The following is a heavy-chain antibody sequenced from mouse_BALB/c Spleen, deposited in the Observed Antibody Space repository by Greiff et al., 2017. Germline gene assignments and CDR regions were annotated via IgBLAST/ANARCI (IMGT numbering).Heavy chain of an antibody. Sequence: EVKVVESGGGLVQPGGSLKLSCAASGFTFSSYGMSWVRQTPDKRLELVATINSNGGSTYYPDSVKGRFTISRDNAKNTLYLQMSSLKSEDTAMYYCAREPTVVEAVFDYWGQGTTLTVSS. CDR3: AREPTVVEAVFDY. J-gene: IGHJ2*01. D-gene: IGHD1-1*01. CDR2: INSNGGST. CDR1: GFTFSSYG. V-gene: IGHV5-6-3*01.